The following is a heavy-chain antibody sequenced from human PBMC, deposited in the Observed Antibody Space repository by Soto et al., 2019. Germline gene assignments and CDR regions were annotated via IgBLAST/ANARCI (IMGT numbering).Heavy chain of an antibody. CDR1: GFTFTSYS. Sequence: GGSLTLSCAASGFTFTSYSMNWVRQAPGKGLEWVSSISSSSSYIYYADSVKGRFTISRDNAKNSLYLQMNSLRAEDTAVYYCARGKQQLVYYYYYYMDVWGKGTTVTVS. D-gene: IGHD6-13*01. V-gene: IGHV3-21*01. J-gene: IGHJ6*03. CDR2: ISSSSSYI. CDR3: ARGKQQLVYYYYYYMDV.